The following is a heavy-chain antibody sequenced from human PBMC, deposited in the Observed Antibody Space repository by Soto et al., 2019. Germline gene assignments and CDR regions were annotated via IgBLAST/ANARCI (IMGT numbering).Heavy chain of an antibody. D-gene: IGHD6-19*01. V-gene: IGHV1-46*01. J-gene: IGHJ6*02. CDR2: INPGGGSA. Sequence: QVDLVQSGAEVKKPGASVTISCKASGSAITRYYIHWVRQDPGRGLEWMGIINPGGGSASYAQKFQDRVTIDKDTSTGTVYMDLRSLRIEDTAVYYCARDTSGWSLNGLDVWGQGTTVNVSS. CDR3: ARDTSGWSLNGLDV. CDR1: GSAITRYY.